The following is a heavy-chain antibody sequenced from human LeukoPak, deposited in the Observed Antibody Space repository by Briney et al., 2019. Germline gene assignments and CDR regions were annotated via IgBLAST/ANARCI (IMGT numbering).Heavy chain of an antibody. Sequence: GGSLRLSCAASGFTFSSFGMHWVRQAPGKGLEWVTVVSDDGTKEYYADSVKGRFTTSRDKSENTVYLQMNSLTTEDTAVYYCAREETYYFASGSFQGYYFDCWGQGTLATVSS. D-gene: IGHD3-10*01. V-gene: IGHV3-30*03. CDR1: GFTFSSFG. J-gene: IGHJ4*02. CDR2: VSDDGTKE. CDR3: AREETYYFASGSFQGYYFDC.